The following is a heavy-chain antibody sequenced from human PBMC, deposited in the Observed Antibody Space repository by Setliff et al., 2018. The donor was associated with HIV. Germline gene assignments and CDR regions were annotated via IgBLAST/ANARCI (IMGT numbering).Heavy chain of an antibody. V-gene: IGHV1-69*13. D-gene: IGHD3-22*01. CDR1: GGTFINSA. CDR2: IIPIFNTG. CDR3: ATGRHYYDSSDYPANPYDV. J-gene: IGHJ3*01. Sequence: SVKVSCKASGGTFINSAFTWVRQAPGQGLEWMGSIIPIFNTGNYAQKFQNRVTTTADESTSTAYMELSSLRSEDTAAYFCATGRHYYDSSDYPANPYDVWGQGTMVTVSS.